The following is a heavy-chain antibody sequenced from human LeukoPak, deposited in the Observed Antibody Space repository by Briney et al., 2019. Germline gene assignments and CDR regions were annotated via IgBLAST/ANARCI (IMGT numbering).Heavy chain of an antibody. Sequence: GASVKVSCKASGYTFAGYYMHWVRQAPGQGVEWMGWINPNNGGTNYAQKFQGRVTMTRDTSISTAYMELSRLRSDDTAVYYCARDHFRYYYGSGSHLDYYMDVWGKGTTVTVSS. CDR3: ARDHFRYYYGSGSHLDYYMDV. CDR1: GYTFAGYY. D-gene: IGHD3-10*01. CDR2: INPNNGGT. V-gene: IGHV1-2*02. J-gene: IGHJ6*03.